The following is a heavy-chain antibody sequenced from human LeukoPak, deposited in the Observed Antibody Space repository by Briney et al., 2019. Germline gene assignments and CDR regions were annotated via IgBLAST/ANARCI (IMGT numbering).Heavy chain of an antibody. Sequence: GASVEVSCKASGYTFTGYYMHWVRQAPGQGLEWMGWINPNSGGTNYAQKFQGRVTMTRDTSISTACMELSRLRSDDTAVYYCAREWDYYFDYWGQGTLVTVSS. CDR1: GYTFTGYY. V-gene: IGHV1-2*02. CDR3: AREWDYYFDY. D-gene: IGHD1-26*01. J-gene: IGHJ4*02. CDR2: INPNSGGT.